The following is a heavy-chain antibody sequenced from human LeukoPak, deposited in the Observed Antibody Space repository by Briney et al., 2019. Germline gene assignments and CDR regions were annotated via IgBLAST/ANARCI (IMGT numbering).Heavy chain of an antibody. CDR3: AKEGCYYDSSGYVHY. V-gene: IGHV3-30*18. D-gene: IGHD3-22*01. CDR2: ISYDGSNK. Sequence: GGSLRLSCAASGFTFSSYGMHWVRQAPGKGLEWVAVISYDGSNKYYANSVKGRFTISRDNSKNTLYLQMNSLRAGDTAVYYCAKEGCYYDSSGYVHYWGQGTLVTVSS. CDR1: GFTFSSYG. J-gene: IGHJ4*02.